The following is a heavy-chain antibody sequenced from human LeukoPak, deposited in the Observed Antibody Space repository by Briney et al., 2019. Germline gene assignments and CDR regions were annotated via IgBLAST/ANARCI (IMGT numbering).Heavy chain of an antibody. D-gene: IGHD1-14*01. J-gene: IGHJ4*02. V-gene: IGHV3-33*06. CDR3: AKSNTESQTTVGN. CDR2: VWSDGSNR. CDR1: GFTFNTYG. Sequence: PGGSLRLSCAASGFTFNTYGMHWVRQAPRKGLEWLAVVWSDGSNRFYADSVEGRFTISRDNSKNTLYLQMNSLRAEDTAVYYCAKSNTESQTTVGNWGQGTLVSVSS.